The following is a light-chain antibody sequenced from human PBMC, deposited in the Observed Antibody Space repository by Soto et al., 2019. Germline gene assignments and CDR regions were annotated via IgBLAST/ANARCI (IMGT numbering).Light chain of an antibody. J-gene: IGKJ2*01. V-gene: IGKV1-5*01. CDR1: QNINRW. CDR2: DAS. Sequence: DMQMTQSPSTLSASVGDRVTITCRASQNINRWLAWYQQRPGKAPKLLMYDASTLESGVPSRFSGSGSGTEFTLTISSLQPDDSATHYCQRYNSFFGQGTKLEIK. CDR3: QRYNSF.